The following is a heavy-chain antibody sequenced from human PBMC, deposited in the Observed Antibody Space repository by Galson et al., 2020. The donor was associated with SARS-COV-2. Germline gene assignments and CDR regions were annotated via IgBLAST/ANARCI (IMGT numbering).Heavy chain of an antibody. Sequence: GGSLRLSCAASGFTLSGSALHWVRQAPGKGLEWVAIISYDGTTKYNSDSVKGRFTISRDISKNTLYLQMNSLRPEDTAVYFCARETDDYTSSYYDYWGQGTLVTVSS. CDR3: ARETDDYTSSYYDY. V-gene: IGHV3-30*04. CDR2: ISYDGTTK. CDR1: GFTLSGSA. D-gene: IGHD6-13*01. J-gene: IGHJ4*02.